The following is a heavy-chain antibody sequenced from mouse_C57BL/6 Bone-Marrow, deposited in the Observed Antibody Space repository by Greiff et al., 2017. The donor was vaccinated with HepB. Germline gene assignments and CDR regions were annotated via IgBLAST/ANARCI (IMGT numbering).Heavy chain of an antibody. CDR1: GYTFTDYY. CDR2: INPYNGGT. D-gene: IGHD1-1*01. Sequence: EVQGVESGPVLVKPGASVKMSCKASGYTFTDYYMNWVKQSHGKSLEWIGVINPYNGGTSYNQKFKGKATLTVDKSSSTAYMELNSLTSEDSAVYYCARKKYGSSLYYFDYWGQGTTLTVSS. CDR3: ARKKYGSSLYYFDY. V-gene: IGHV1-19*01. J-gene: IGHJ2*01.